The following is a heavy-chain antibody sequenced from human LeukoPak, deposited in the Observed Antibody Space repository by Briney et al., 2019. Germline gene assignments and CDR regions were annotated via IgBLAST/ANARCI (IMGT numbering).Heavy chain of an antibody. CDR2: IYNSVTT. CDR3: ARHGPADSRSYPLDY. V-gene: IGHV4-59*08. CDR1: GGSIRGYY. Sequence: SETLSLTCTVSGGSIRGYYWSWIRQPPGKRLEWIAYIYNSVTTNYNPSLKSRLTISVDTSDNQISLKLTSVTAADTAVYYCARHGPADSRSYPLDYWGQGTLVTVSS. J-gene: IGHJ4*02. D-gene: IGHD3-10*01.